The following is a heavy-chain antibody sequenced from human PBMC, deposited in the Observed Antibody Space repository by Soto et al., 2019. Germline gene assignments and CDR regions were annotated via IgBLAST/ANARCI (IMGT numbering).Heavy chain of an antibody. V-gene: IGHV3-15*07. Sequence: EVQLVESGGGLVKPGGSLRLSCAASGFTFSNAWMNWVRQAPGKGLEWVGRIKSKTDGGTTDYAAPVKGRFTISRDDSKNTLYLQMNSLKTEDTAVYYCTTDNVVPAATYYYYYGMDVWGQGTTVTVSS. CDR1: GFTFSNAW. J-gene: IGHJ6*02. CDR2: IKSKTDGGTT. CDR3: TTDNVVPAATYYYYYGMDV. D-gene: IGHD2-2*01.